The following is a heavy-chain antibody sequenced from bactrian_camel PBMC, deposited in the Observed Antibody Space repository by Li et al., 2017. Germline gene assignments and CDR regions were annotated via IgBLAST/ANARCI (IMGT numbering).Heavy chain of an antibody. V-gene: IGHV3S25*01. D-gene: IGHD3*01. J-gene: IGHJ4*01. Sequence: QLVESGGGLVQPGGSLTLSCAASGFTFSSYWMYWVRQAPGKGLEWVSSISSLGALTYYADSVKGQFTISRDNAKNTVYLQMNSLKPEDTAMYYCATTLGTWAYMTSNRALDAHEYKNWGQGTQVTVS. CDR2: ISSLGALT. CDR1: GFTFSSYW. CDR3: ATTLGTWAYMTSNRALDAHEYKN.